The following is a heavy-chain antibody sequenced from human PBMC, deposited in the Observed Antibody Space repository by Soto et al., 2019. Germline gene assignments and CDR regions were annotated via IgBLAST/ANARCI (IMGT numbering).Heavy chain of an antibody. V-gene: IGHV1-69*13. CDR2: IIPIFGTA. Sequence: ASVKVSCKASGGTFSSYAISWVRQAPGQGLEWMGGIIPIFGTANYAQKFQGRVTITADESTSTAYMELSSLRSEDTAVYYCARVPGPGMGYNKHWVPFDYWGQGTLVTVSS. CDR3: ARVPGPGMGYNKHWVPFDY. J-gene: IGHJ4*02. CDR1: GGTFSSYA. D-gene: IGHD1-1*01.